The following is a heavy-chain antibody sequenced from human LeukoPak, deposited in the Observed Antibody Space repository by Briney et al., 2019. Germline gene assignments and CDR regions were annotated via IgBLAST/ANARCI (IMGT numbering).Heavy chain of an antibody. CDR1: GFTFTCCG. D-gene: IGHD1-1*01. CDR3: ARKNEQGVTDF. Sequence: GGSLRLSCAAPGFTFTCCGMHWVRQAPGKGLEWLAVISYHGSNIYYADSVKGRFTISRDNSKNTAFLQMNSLRPEDTALYYCARKNEQGVTDFWGQGALVTVSA. CDR2: ISYHGSNI. J-gene: IGHJ4*02. V-gene: IGHV3-30*03.